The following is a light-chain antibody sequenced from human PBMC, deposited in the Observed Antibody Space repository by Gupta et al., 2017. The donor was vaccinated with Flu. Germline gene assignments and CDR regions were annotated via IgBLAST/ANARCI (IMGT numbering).Light chain of an antibody. J-gene: IGKJ2*01. CDR2: GAS. V-gene: IGKV3-20*01. CDR1: QSVSSSY. Sequence: EIVLTQSPGTLSLSPGERATLSCRASQSVSSSYLAWYQQKPGQAPRLLIYGASSRATGIPDRFGGSGSGTDFTLTISRLEPEDFAVYYCQQYDNSPPYTFGQGTKLEIK. CDR3: QQYDNSPPYT.